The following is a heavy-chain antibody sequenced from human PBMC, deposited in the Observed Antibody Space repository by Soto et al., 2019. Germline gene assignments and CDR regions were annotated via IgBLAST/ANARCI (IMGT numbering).Heavy chain of an antibody. J-gene: IGHJ6*02. V-gene: IGHV2-5*02. Sequence: QITLKESGPTLVKPTQTLTLTCTFSGFSLSTSGVGVGWIRQPPGKALEWLALIYWDDDKRYSPSLKSRLTITKDTSKNQVVLTMTNMDPVDTATYYCAHSLLDMITFGGVIVYGMDVWGQGTTVTVSS. CDR1: GFSLSTSGVG. CDR3: AHSLLDMITFGGVIVYGMDV. D-gene: IGHD3-16*02. CDR2: IYWDDDK.